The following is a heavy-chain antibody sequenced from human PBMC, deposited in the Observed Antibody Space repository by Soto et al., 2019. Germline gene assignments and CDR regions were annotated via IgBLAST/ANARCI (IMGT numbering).Heavy chain of an antibody. D-gene: IGHD2-15*01. Sequence: ASVKVSCKASGYTFTSYYMHWVRQAPGQGLEWMGIINPSGGSTSYAQKFQGRVTMTRDTSTSTVYMEPSSLRSEDTAVYYCARAPGYCSGGSCYGLMDYWGQGTLVTVSS. CDR2: INPSGGST. CDR1: GYTFTSYY. J-gene: IGHJ4*02. V-gene: IGHV1-46*01. CDR3: ARAPGYCSGGSCYGLMDY.